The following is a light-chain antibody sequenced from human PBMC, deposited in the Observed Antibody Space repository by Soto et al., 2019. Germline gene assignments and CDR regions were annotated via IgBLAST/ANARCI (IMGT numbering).Light chain of an antibody. CDR2: WAS. CDR3: QQYYSTPIT. V-gene: IGKV4-1*01. CDR1: QSVLYSSNNKNY. J-gene: IGKJ5*01. Sequence: DIVMTQSPDSLAVSLGERATINCKSSQSVLYSSNNKNYLAWYQQKPGQPPKLLIYWASTRESVVPDRFSGSGSGTEFTLTISSLQAEDVAVYYCQQYYSTPITFGQGTRLEMK.